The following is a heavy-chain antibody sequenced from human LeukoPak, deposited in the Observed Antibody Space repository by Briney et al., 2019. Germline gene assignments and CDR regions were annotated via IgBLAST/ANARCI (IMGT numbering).Heavy chain of an antibody. CDR3: AKMRLGVAFGAFDI. CDR2: ISGSAGGT. Sequence: GGSLRLSCAASGFTFSSYAMSWVRHTPGKGLEWVSVISGSAGGTYYADSVKGRFTVSRDNSKNTLNLQVNSLRAEDTAIYYCAKMRLGVAFGAFDIWGQGTMVTVSS. CDR1: GFTFSSYA. D-gene: IGHD3-16*01. J-gene: IGHJ3*02. V-gene: IGHV3-23*01.